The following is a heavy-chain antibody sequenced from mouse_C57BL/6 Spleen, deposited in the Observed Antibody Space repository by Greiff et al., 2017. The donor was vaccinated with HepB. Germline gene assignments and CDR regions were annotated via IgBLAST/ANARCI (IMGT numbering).Heavy chain of an antibody. CDR2: INPNNGGT. V-gene: IGHV1-26*01. J-gene: IGHJ2*01. Sequence: EVQLQQSGPELVKPGASVKISCKASGYTFTDYYMNWVKQSHGKSLEWIGDINPNNGGTSYNQKFKGKATLTVDKSSSTAYMELRSLTSEDSAVYYCARLNGGLDYWGQGTTLTVSS. CDR1: GYTFTDYY. CDR3: ARLNGGLDY.